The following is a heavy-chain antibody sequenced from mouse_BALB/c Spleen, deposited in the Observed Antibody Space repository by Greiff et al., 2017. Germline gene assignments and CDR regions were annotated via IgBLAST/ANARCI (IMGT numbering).Heavy chain of an antibody. CDR3: AKPEAQYGNSPYYAMDY. J-gene: IGHJ4*01. V-gene: IGHV2-3*01. D-gene: IGHD2-10*02. Sequence: VKVVESGPGLVAPSQSLSITCTVSGFSLTSYGVSWVRQPPGKGLEWLGVIWGDGSTNYHSALISRLSISKDNSKSQVFLKLNSLQTDDTATYYCAKPEAQYGNSPYYAMDYWGQGTSVTVSS. CDR1: GFSLTSYG. CDR2: IWGDGST.